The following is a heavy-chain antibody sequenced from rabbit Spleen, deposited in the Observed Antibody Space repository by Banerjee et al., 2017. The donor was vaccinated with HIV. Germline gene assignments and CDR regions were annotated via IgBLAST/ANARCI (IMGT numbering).Heavy chain of an antibody. J-gene: IGHJ4*01. CDR2: IDIGSSGFS. CDR3: ARDLAGVIGWNFGW. D-gene: IGHD4-1*01. V-gene: IGHV1S45*01. Sequence: QEQLEESGGDLVKPGASLTLTCTASGVSFSSSSYMCWVRQAPGKGLEWIACIDIGSSGFSYFATWAKGRFTCSKTSSTTVTLQMTRLTAADTATYFCARDLAGVIGWNFGWWGPGTLVTVS. CDR1: GVSFSSSSY.